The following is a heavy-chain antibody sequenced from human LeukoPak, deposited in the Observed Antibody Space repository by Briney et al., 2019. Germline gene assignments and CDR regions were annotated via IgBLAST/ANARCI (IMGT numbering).Heavy chain of an antibody. CDR1: GFTFDDYG. CDR3: ARRGSGSYRKYYMDV. D-gene: IGHD1-26*01. V-gene: IGHV3-20*04. Sequence: AGGSLRLSCAASGFTFDDYGMSWVGQAPGKGLEWVSGINWNGGSTGYADSVKGRFTISRDNAKNSLYLQMNSLRAEDTALYYCARRGSGSYRKYYMDVWGKGTTVTVSS. CDR2: INWNGGST. J-gene: IGHJ6*03.